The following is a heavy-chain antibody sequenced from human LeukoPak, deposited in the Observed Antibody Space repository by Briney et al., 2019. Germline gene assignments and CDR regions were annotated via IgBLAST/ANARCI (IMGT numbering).Heavy chain of an antibody. J-gene: IGHJ6*03. CDR2: INDSGRI. Sequence: PSETLPLTCAVYGGSFSNYYWSWIRQPPGKGLDWIGEINDSGRINYNPSLKSRVTVSVDTSKNQFSLRLTSVTATDTAVYYCARRWNYGRNYYIDVWGNGATVSVSS. CDR3: ARRWNYGRNYYIDV. D-gene: IGHD1-7*01. V-gene: IGHV4-34*01. CDR1: GGSFSNYY.